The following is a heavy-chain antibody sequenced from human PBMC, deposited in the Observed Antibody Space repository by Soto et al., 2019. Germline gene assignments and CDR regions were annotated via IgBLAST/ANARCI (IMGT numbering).Heavy chain of an antibody. CDR3: ARDHIRSSSSGNWFDP. CDR1: GSTFTSYA. CDR2: INAGNGNT. Sequence: ASVKVSCKASGSTFTSYAMHWVRQAPGQRLEWMGWINAGNGNTKYSQKFQGRVTITRDTSASTAYMELSSLRSEDTAVYYCARDHIRSSSSGNWFDPWGQGTLVTVSS. D-gene: IGHD6-6*01. J-gene: IGHJ5*02. V-gene: IGHV1-3*01.